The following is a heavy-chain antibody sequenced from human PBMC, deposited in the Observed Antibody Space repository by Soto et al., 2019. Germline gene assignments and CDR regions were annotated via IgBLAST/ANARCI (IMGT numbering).Heavy chain of an antibody. J-gene: IGHJ4*02. D-gene: IGHD2-2*01. CDR1: GFTFSSYG. V-gene: IGHV3-33*01. CDR2: IWYDGSNK. CDR3: ARGRCSSTSCYVVSYFDY. Sequence: GGSLRLSCAASGFTFSSYGMHWVRQAPGKGLEWVAVIWYDGSNKYYADSVKGRFTISRDNSKNTLYLQMNSLRAEDTAVYYCARGRCSSTSCYVVSYFDYWGQGTLVTVA.